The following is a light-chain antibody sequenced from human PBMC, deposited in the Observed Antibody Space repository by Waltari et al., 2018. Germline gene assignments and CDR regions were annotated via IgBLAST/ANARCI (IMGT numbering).Light chain of an antibody. CDR2: GET. CDR3: QQYGASPNIA. J-gene: IGKJ5*01. Sequence: IVLTHSPATLPLSAGERATLPCRPCQSVSNSNYLVWYQQTPGQTPRLLIHGETNTAAGVPCRFTASGSGKDFTLTISRSEPEDFTIYYCQQYGASPNIAFGQGTRLEIK. V-gene: IGKV3-20*01. CDR1: QSVSNSNY.